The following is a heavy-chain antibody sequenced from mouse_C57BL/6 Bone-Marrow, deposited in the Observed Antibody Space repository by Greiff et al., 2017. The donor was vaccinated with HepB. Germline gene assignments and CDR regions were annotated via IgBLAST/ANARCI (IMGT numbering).Heavy chain of an antibody. D-gene: IGHD2-4*01. J-gene: IGHJ2*01. CDR3: ARPIYYDYQYYVDY. Sequence: VQLQQPGTELVKPGASVKLSCKASGYTFTSYWMHWVKQRPGQGLEWIGNINPSNGGTNYNEKFKSKATLTVDKSSSTAYMQRSSLTSEDSAVYYCARPIYYDYQYYVDYWGQGTTLTVSS. V-gene: IGHV1-53*01. CDR2: INPSNGGT. CDR1: GYTFTSYW.